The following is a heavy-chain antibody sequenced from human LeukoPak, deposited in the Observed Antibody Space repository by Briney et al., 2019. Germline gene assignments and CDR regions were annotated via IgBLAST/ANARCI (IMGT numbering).Heavy chain of an antibody. CDR2: IKQDGSEK. Sequence: PGGSLRLSCAASGFTFSGYSMNWVRQAPGKGLEWVANIKQDGSEKYYVDSVKGRFTISRDNAKNSLYLQMNSLRAEDTAVYYCARVPYYDYSTFPIFPAEYYFDYWGQGTLVTVSS. CDR3: ARVPYYDYSTFPIFPAEYYFDY. D-gene: IGHD4-11*01. V-gene: IGHV3-7*01. CDR1: GFTFSGYS. J-gene: IGHJ4*02.